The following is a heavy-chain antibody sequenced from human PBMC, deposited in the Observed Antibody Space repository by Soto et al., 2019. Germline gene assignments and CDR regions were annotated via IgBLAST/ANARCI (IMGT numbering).Heavy chain of an antibody. V-gene: IGHV3-53*01. CDR1: GFTVSSHY. CDR3: ASTRDVATSYYFDS. Sequence: GGSLRLSCAASGFTVSSHYMSWVRQGPGKGLEWVSTIYKGGGTFYADSVRGRFTISRDTSQNTVFLQMNSLRAEDTAVYYCASTRDVATSYYFDSWGQGTPVTVSS. CDR2: IYKGGGT. D-gene: IGHD3-3*01. J-gene: IGHJ4*02.